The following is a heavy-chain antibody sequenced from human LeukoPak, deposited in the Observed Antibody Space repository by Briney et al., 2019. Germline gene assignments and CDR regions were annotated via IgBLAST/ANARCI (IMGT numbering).Heavy chain of an antibody. CDR2: ISSSSSTI. CDR1: GFTFSSYS. CDR3: ARDDQWLVRTYYDY. Sequence: GGSLRLSCAASGFTFSSYSTNWVRQAPGKGLEWVSYISSSSSTIYYADSVKGRFTISRDNAKNSLYLQMNSLRDEDTAVYYCARDDQWLVRTYYDYWGQGTLVTVSS. J-gene: IGHJ4*02. D-gene: IGHD6-19*01. V-gene: IGHV3-48*02.